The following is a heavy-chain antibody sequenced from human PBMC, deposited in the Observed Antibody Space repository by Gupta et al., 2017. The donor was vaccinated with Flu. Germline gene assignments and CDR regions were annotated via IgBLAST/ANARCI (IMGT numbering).Heavy chain of an antibody. CDR3: AACGVRFGYRFDH. V-gene: IGHV3-23*01. Sequence: EVQVLESGGGLIQPGGSLTLSCAVTGFTFSDYAMTWVRQAPGKGLEWVSVISSRSDYICDADAVKGRFFISRDKSKNKVELQMKSRRVEDTAAYYCAACGVRFGYRFDHCCQGIPVTVS. D-gene: IGHD3-3*01. CDR2: ISSRSDYI. CDR1: GFTFSDYA. J-gene: IGHJ4*02.